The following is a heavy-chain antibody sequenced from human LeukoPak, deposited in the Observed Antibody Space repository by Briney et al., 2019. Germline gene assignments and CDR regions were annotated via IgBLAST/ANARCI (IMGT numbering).Heavy chain of an antibody. J-gene: IGHJ4*02. CDR2: ISADNGNT. V-gene: IGHV1-18*01. Sequence: ASVKVSCKASGYTFTNYGITWVRQAPGQGLEWMGWISADNGNTNYAQKLQGRVTMTTDTSTSTAYMELRSLRSEDTAVYYCARASFGYSSGWYVVELGGGFDYWGQGTLVTVSS. CDR1: GYTFTNYG. CDR3: ARASFGYSSGWYVVELGGGFDY. D-gene: IGHD6-19*01.